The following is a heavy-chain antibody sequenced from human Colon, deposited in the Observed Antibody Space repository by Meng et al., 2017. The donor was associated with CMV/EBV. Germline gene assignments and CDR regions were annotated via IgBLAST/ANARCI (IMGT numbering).Heavy chain of an antibody. CDR1: GGSISSYY. J-gene: IGHJ4*02. Sequence: GSLRLSCNVSGGSISSYYWSWIRQPPGKGLEWIGNIYHSGTTNYSPSLNSRVTISVDTSKNQFSLRLNSVTAADTAVYYCAGNVEVLPTAKVLWDSWGQGMLVTVSS. V-gene: IGHV4-59*01. CDR3: AGNVEVLPTAKVLWDS. CDR2: IYHSGTT. D-gene: IGHD2-2*01.